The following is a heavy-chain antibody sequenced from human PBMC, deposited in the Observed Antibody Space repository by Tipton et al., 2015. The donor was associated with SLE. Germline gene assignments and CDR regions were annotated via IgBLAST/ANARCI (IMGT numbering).Heavy chain of an antibody. D-gene: IGHD3-16*01. CDR3: ATQGYYDSSFDY. CDR1: GGSLSSYY. V-gene: IGHV4-59*08. CDR2: LSYSGST. J-gene: IGHJ4*02. Sequence: TLSLTCTVSGGSLSSYYWSWIRQSPEKGLEWIGYLSYSGSTNYNPSLESQVTISVDTSKNQFSLKLSSVTAADTAVYYCATQGYYDSSFDYWGQGTLVTVSS.